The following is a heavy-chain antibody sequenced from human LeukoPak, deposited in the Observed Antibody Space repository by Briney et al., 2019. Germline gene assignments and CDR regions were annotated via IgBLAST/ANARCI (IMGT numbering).Heavy chain of an antibody. D-gene: IGHD3-10*01. CDR1: GYTFTGYY. Sequence: ASVKVSCKASGYTFTGYYMHWVRQAPGQGLEWMGWINPNSGGTNYAQKFQGWVTMTRDTSISTAYMELSRLRSDDTAVYYCARLPPYGSGSYYSHPIDYWGQGTLVTVSS. CDR2: INPNSGGT. CDR3: ARLPPYGSGSYYSHPIDY. J-gene: IGHJ4*02. V-gene: IGHV1-2*04.